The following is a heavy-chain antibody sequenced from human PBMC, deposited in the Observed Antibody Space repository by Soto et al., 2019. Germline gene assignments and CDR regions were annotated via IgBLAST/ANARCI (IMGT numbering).Heavy chain of an antibody. CDR1: GFTFSSYS. D-gene: IGHD4-17*01. J-gene: IGHJ6*03. CDR2: ISSSSSTI. Sequence: EVQLVESGGGLVQPGGSLRLSCAASGFTFSSYSMNWVRQAPGKGLEWVSYISSSSSTIYYADSVKGRFTISRDNAKNSLYLQMNSLRAEDTAVYYCARAVTVTGGYYYYYMDVWGKGTTVTVSS. CDR3: ARAVTVTGGYYYYYMDV. V-gene: IGHV3-48*01.